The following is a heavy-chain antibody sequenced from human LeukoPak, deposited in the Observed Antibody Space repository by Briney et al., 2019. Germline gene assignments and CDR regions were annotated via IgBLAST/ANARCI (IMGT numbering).Heavy chain of an antibody. CDR2: ISSSSSYL. V-gene: IGHV3-21*04. Sequence: PGGSLTLSCAASGFTFSSYSMNWVRQAPGKGLEWVSSISSSSSYLYYADSVKGRFTISRDNAKNSLYLQMNSLRAEDTAVYYCARGHYGLDVWGQGTTVTVSS. J-gene: IGHJ6*02. CDR1: GFTFSSYS. CDR3: ARGHYGLDV.